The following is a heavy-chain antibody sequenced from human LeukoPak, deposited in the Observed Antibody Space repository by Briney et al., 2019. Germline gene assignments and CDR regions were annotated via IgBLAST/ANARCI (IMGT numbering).Heavy chain of an antibody. CDR3: ARYGSGSYSDDHFQH. D-gene: IGHD3-10*01. CDR2: IYYSGST. J-gene: IGHJ1*01. Sequence: KPSETLSLTCTVSGGSISGYYWSWIRQPPGKGLEWTGFIYYSGSTKYNPSLKSRVTISVDTSKNQFSLKLTSVTAADTAVYYCARYGSGSYSDDHFQHWGQGTLVTVSS. CDR1: GGSISGYY. V-gene: IGHV4-59*08.